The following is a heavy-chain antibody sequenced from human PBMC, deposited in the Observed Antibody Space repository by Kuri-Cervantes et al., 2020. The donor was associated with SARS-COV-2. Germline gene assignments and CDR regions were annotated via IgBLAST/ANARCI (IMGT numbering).Heavy chain of an antibody. J-gene: IGHJ4*02. Sequence: ETLSLTCAASGFTFSSYAMSWVRQAPGKGLEWVSVIYSGGSSTYYADSVKGRFTISRDNSKNPLYLQMNSLRAEDTAVNYCAKDRGAIDYWGQGTLVTVSS. V-gene: IGHV3-23*03. CDR2: IYSGGSST. CDR3: AKDRGAIDY. D-gene: IGHD1-26*01. CDR1: GFTFSSYA.